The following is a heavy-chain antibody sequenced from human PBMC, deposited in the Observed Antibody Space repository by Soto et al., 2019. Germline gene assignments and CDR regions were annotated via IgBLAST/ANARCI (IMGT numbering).Heavy chain of an antibody. CDR3: ARQYSSSYKNYYYYGMDV. CDR2: IYPGDSDT. CDR1: GYSFSSYW. J-gene: IGHJ6*02. D-gene: IGHD6-13*01. Sequence: GESLKISCKGSGYSFSSYWIDWVRQMPGKGLEWMGIIYPGDSDTRYSPSFQGQVTISADKSISTAYLQWSSLKASDTAMYYCARQYSSSYKNYYYYGMDVWGQGTTVTVSS. V-gene: IGHV5-51*01.